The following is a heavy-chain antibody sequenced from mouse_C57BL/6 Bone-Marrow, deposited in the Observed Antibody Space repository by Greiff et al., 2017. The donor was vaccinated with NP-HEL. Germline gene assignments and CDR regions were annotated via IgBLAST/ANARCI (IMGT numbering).Heavy chain of an antibody. CDR2: IYPRSGNT. D-gene: IGHD1-1*01. CDR3: ARGHYGSSYGY. J-gene: IGHJ2*01. Sequence: VQLKESGAELARPGASVKLSCKASGYTFTSYGISWVKQRTGQGLEWIGEIYPRSGNTYYNEKFKGKATLTADKSSSTAYMELRSLTSEDSAVYFCARGHYGSSYGYWGQGTTLTVSS. CDR1: GYTFTSYG. V-gene: IGHV1-81*01.